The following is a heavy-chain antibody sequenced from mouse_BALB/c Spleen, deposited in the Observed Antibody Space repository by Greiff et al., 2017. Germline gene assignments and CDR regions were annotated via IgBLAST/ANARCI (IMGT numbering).Heavy chain of an antibody. CDR2: ISSGSSTI. CDR3: ARERYDASWFAY. Sequence: EVKVVESGGGLVQPGGSRKLCCAASGFTFSSFGMHWVRQAPEKGLEWVAYISSGSSTIYYADTVKGRFTISRDNPKNTLFLQMTSLRSEDTAMYYCARERYDASWFAYWGQGTLVTVSA. V-gene: IGHV5-17*02. D-gene: IGHD2-14*01. J-gene: IGHJ3*01. CDR1: GFTFSSFG.